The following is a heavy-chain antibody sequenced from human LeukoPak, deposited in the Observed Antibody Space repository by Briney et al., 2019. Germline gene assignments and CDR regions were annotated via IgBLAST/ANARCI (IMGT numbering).Heavy chain of an antibody. D-gene: IGHD1-1*01. CDR3: ARKWAGTGKVVDY. V-gene: IGHV1-2*02. CDR2: INSDSGGT. CDR1: GYSFTTYY. J-gene: IGHJ4*02. Sequence: ASVKVSCEASGYSFTTYYIHWVRQAPGQGLQWMGRINSDSGGTDYSQKFQGRVTMTRDTSISTVYMELNNMRSDDTAVYYCARKWAGTGKVVDYWGQGTPVTVSS.